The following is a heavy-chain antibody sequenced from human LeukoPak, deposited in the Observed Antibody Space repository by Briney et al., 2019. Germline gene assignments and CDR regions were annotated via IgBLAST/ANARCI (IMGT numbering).Heavy chain of an antibody. Sequence: GGSLRHSCAASGFTFSSYWMNWVRQAPGKGLEWVANIKQDGSEKDYVDSVKGRFTISRDNAKKSLYLQMNSLRAEDTAVYYCARVSSLAVAGFFDYWGQGILVTVSS. J-gene: IGHJ4*02. V-gene: IGHV3-7*01. CDR2: IKQDGSEK. CDR1: GFTFSSYW. D-gene: IGHD6-19*01. CDR3: ARVSSLAVAGFFDY.